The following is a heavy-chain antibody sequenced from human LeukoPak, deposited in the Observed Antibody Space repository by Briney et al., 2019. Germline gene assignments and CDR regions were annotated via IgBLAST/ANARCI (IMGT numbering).Heavy chain of an antibody. J-gene: IGHJ6*03. D-gene: IGHD4-23*01. Sequence: SETLSLTCAVYGGSFSGYYWSWIRQPPGKGLEWIGEINHSGSTNNNPSLRSQVTISVDTSKNQFSLKLSSVTAADTAVYYRASALYGGNSGGYYYYYMDVWGKGTTVTVSS. CDR1: GGSFSGYY. V-gene: IGHV4-34*01. CDR3: ASALYGGNSGGYYYYYMDV. CDR2: INHSGST.